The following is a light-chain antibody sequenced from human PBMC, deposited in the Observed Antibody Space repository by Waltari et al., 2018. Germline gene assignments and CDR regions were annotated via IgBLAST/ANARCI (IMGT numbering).Light chain of an antibody. J-gene: IGKJ2*01. V-gene: IGKV3-20*01. CDR2: GAS. CDR3: QQYGSSIMYT. CDR1: QSLTKRY. Sequence: EVVLTQSPDTLSLSPGERATPSCRASQSLTKRYLAWYQQNPGQAPRLLIYGASSRAAGIPYRFSGSGSGTDVTLTISRLEPEDFAVYYCQQYGSSIMYTFGQGTKLEIK.